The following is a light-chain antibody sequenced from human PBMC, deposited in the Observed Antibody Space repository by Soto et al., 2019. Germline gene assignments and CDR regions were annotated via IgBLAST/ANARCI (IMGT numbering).Light chain of an antibody. Sequence: QSALTQPASVSGSPGQSITISCTRTSSNVESYNLVSWYQHPPGNAPKLIIYEGSERSSGVSNRFSGAQSGHSASLTISGLQADDEADYYCTSYAGAVVFGGGTKLTVL. J-gene: IGLJ2*01. CDR1: SSNVESYNL. V-gene: IGLV2-23*01. CDR2: EGS. CDR3: TSYAGAVV.